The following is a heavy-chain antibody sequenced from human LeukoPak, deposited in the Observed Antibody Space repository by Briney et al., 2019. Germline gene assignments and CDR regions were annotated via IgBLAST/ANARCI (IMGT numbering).Heavy chain of an antibody. J-gene: IGHJ6*02. CDR2: ISPADFDT. CDR1: GYSFTTYW. V-gene: IGHV5-51*01. CDR3: ARHQGGMDV. Sequence: GESLKISCKGSGYSFTTYWVAWVRQMSGKGLEWMGMISPADFDTRYSPSFKGQVTISADKSINTAYLQWSSLKASDTAIYYCARHQGGMDVWGQGTTVTVSS.